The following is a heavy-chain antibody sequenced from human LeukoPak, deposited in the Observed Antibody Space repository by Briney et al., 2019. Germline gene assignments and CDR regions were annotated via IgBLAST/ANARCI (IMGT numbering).Heavy chain of an antibody. V-gene: IGHV1-8*01. Sequence: ASVKVSCKASGYTFSNYDINWVRQATGQGLEWMGYMNPNSGHTVYAQKFQGRVTMTRDTSISTAYMELSSLRFDDTAVYYCAGVPRESNSHWGQGTLVTVSS. D-gene: IGHD1-1*01. CDR2: MNPNSGHT. J-gene: IGHJ4*02. CDR3: AGVPRESNSH. CDR1: GYTFSNYD.